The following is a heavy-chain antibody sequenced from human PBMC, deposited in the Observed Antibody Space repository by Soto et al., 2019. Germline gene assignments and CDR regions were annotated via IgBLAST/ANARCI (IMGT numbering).Heavy chain of an antibody. J-gene: IGHJ4*02. D-gene: IGHD2-2*01. CDR3: ANYQQGPIGIDY. V-gene: IGHV3-23*01. CDR2: IWIGSHST. Sequence: APGRGLEWVSAIWIGSHSTYYADSVKGRFTISRDDSKSTLYLQMNSLSAEDTAIYYCANYQQGPIGIDYWGQGTQGTVSS.